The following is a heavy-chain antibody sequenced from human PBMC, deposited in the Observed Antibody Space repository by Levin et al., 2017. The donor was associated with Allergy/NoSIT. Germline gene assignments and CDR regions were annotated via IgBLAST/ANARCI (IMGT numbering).Heavy chain of an antibody. J-gene: IGHJ4*02. CDR2: FIPILGTA. V-gene: IGHV1-69*10. D-gene: IGHD6-19*01. CDR3: ARAKLAVPGLYDN. CDR1: GGTFSRYA. Sequence: WASVKVSCEASGGTFSRYAISWVRQAPGQGLEWMGGFIPILGTANYAQKFQGRFTITADKSTSTAYMEMSSLRSEDTAVYYCARAKLAVPGLYDNWGQGTLITVST.